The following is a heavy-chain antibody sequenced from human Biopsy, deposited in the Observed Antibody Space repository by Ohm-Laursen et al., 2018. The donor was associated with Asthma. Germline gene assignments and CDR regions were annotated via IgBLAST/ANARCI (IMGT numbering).Heavy chain of an antibody. CDR1: SGSFTHYF. CDR2: INYRGDT. CDR3: VRGEEVAGTYFKD. Sequence: GTLSLTCAISSGSFTHYFWMWIRQPPGKGLEWIGEINYRGDTNYNPSLESRVSISVDTSTYHFSLRLNSVTAADTAVYYCVRGEEVAGTYFKDWDQGTLVTVSS. J-gene: IGHJ1*01. V-gene: IGHV4-34*01. D-gene: IGHD6-19*01.